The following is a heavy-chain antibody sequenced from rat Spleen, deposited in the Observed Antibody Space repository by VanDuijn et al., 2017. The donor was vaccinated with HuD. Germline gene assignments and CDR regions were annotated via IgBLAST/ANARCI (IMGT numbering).Heavy chain of an antibody. CDR2: ISIGGSST. J-gene: IGHJ3*01. Sequence: EVQLVGSGGGSVQPGRSMKLSCAASGFIFSKFYMAWVRQAPTKGLEWVASISIGGSSTYYRDSVKGRFTISRDNSKRTLYLQMDSLRSEDTATYYCARHALMYTTDPFAYWGQGTLVTVSS. CDR1: GFIFSKFY. CDR3: ARHALMYTTDPFAY. D-gene: IGHD1-6*01. V-gene: IGHV5-25*01.